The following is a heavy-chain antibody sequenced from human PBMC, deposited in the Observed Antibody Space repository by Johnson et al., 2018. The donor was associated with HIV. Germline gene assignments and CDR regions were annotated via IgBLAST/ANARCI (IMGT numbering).Heavy chain of an antibody. V-gene: IGHV3-30*03. Sequence: QVQLVESGGGVVRPGGSLRLSCAASGFTFDDYGMSWVRQAPGKGLEWVAVISYDGGNRYYTESVKGSFTISRDNSKNTLYLQMNSLRAEDTAVYYCVREGSEWLAGENTFDIWGQGTMVTVSS. J-gene: IGHJ3*02. D-gene: IGHD6-19*01. CDR3: VREGSEWLAGENTFDI. CDR1: GFTFDDYG. CDR2: ISYDGGNR.